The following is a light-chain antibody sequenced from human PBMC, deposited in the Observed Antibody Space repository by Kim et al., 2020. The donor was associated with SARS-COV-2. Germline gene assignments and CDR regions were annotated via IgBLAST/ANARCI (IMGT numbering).Light chain of an antibody. Sequence: EIVMTQSQLTLSVSPGERATLFCRASQSVSTNLVGYQQRPGQDPRLLIYGASTRASGIPARLSGSGSGTEFTLTISSLQSEDFAVYYFQLYNNFRTFVLGTQVYIK. J-gene: IGKJ1*01. CDR3: QLYNNFRT. V-gene: IGKV3-15*01. CDR2: GAS. CDR1: QSVSTN.